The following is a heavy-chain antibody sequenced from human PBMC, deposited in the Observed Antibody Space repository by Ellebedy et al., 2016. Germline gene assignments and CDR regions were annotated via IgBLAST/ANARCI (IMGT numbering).Heavy chain of an antibody. D-gene: IGHD4/OR15-4a*01. CDR3: ARDPMVATTYFDY. V-gene: IGHV1-46*01. CDR2: INPSGGST. Sequence: ASVKVSXXASGYIFTSYYMHWVRQAPGQGLEWMGIINPSGGSTSYAQKFQGRVTMTRDTSTSTVYMELSSLRSEDTAVYYCARDPMVATTYFDYWGQGTLVTVSS. CDR1: GYIFTSYY. J-gene: IGHJ4*02.